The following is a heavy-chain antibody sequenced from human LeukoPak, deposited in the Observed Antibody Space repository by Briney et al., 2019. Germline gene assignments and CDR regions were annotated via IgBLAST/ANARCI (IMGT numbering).Heavy chain of an antibody. CDR1: GGSIGSGGYS. V-gene: IGHV4-30-2*01. J-gene: IGHJ4*02. CDR3: ASRRAVTTSFDY. CDR2: IYHSGST. Sequence: PSETLSLTCAVSGGSIGSGGYSWSWIRQPPGKGLEWIGYIYHSGSTYYNPSLKSRVTISVDRSKNQFSLKLSSETAADTAVYYCASRRAVTTSFDYWGQGTLVTVSS. D-gene: IGHD4-17*01.